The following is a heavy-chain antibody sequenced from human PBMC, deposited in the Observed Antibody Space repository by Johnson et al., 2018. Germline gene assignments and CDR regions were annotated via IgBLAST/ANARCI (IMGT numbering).Heavy chain of an antibody. J-gene: IGHJ1*01. CDR2: VIPIFGAA. Sequence: QVQLVESGAEVKKPGSSVKVSCKASGGTFSSYGISWVRQAPGQGLEWMGGVIPIFGAANYGQKFHGRVTITADESTNTAYMELSSLRSEGTAVYYCAAPISAGAEYFQHWGQGTLVTVSS. CDR1: GGTFSSYG. D-gene: IGHD3-3*01. CDR3: AAPISAGAEYFQH. V-gene: IGHV1-69*01.